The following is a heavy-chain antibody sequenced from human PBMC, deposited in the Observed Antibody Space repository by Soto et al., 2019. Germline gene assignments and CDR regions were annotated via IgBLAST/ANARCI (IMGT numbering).Heavy chain of an antibody. CDR2: INSNGGST. CDR1: GFTFSDYA. V-gene: IGHV3-64*01. D-gene: IGHD3-10*01. CDR3: ARGIGSYTMYQNRYFDP. Sequence: EVQLVESGGGLVQPGGSLRLSCAASGFTFSDYAMFWVRQAPGKGLDYVSGINSNGGSTSYANSVKGRFSISRDNSKNTLYLQMGSLRAEYMAVYYCARGIGSYTMYQNRYFDPWGQGTLVTVSS. J-gene: IGHJ5*02.